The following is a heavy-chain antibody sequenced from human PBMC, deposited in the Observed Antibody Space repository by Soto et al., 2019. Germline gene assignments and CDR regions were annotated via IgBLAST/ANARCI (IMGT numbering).Heavy chain of an antibody. Sequence: EVHLVESGGGLVKPGGSLRLSCVASGFTFTNAWMIWVRQAPGKGLEWVGRIKSKADGGTTDYAAPVKGRFTISRDDSKNTVYLEMNSLKSDDTAVYYCTTCLTAAPRRFDPWGQGTLVTVSS. CDR3: TTCLTAAPRRFDP. D-gene: IGHD2-21*02. J-gene: IGHJ5*02. CDR2: IKSKADGGTT. V-gene: IGHV3-15*07. CDR1: GFTFTNAW.